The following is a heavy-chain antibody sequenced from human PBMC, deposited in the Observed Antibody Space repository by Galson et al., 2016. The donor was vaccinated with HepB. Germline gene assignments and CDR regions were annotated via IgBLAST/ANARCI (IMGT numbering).Heavy chain of an antibody. Sequence: SLRLSCAASGFTFRNYGMTWVRQAPGKGLEVVSSISRSGDSTDCADSVKGRFTISRDNSKNTLSLQMNGLTADDTAIYYCVQGSTAPAVWGKGTTVTVSS. J-gene: IGHJ6*04. CDR1: GFTFRNYG. V-gene: IGHV3-23*01. CDR2: ISRSGDST. D-gene: IGHD2-2*01. CDR3: VQGSTAPAV.